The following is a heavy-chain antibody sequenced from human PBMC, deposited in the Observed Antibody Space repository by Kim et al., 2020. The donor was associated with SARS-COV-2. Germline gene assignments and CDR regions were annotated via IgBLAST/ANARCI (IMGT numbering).Heavy chain of an antibody. Sequence: GGSLRLSCLASGFTFDNYAMNWVRQAPGKGLEWVSAVSGNGVYTYYAESVRGRFTISRDNSKNTLYLQMNSLRAGDTALYICAKGKDVRVEYSGSSGPLGPNSYYAMEVWGRGTTVTVSS. V-gene: IGHV3-23*01. J-gene: IGHJ6*02. CDR2: VSGNGVYT. D-gene: IGHD6-6*01. CDR1: GFTFDNYA. CDR3: AKGKDVRVEYSGSSGPLGPNSYYAMEV.